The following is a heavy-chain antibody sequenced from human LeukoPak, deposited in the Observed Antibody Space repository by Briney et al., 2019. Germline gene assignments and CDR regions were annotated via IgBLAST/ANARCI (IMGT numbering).Heavy chain of an antibody. V-gene: IGHV3-66*01. CDR1: GFTVSSNY. J-gene: IGHJ4*02. Sequence: GGSLRLSCAASGFTVSSNYMSWVRQAPGKGLEWVSVIYSGGSTYYADSVKGRFTISRDNSKNTLYLQMNSLRAEDTAVYYCASTSRDGYNYYFDYWGQGTLVTVSS. CDR3: ASTSRDGYNYYFDY. CDR2: IYSGGST. D-gene: IGHD5-24*01.